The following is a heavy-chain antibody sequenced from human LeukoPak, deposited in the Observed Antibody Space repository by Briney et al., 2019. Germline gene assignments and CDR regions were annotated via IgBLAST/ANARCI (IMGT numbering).Heavy chain of an antibody. V-gene: IGHV4-4*07. CDR1: GGSISSYY. D-gene: IGHD3-3*01. J-gene: IGHJ5*02. Sequence: SETLSLTXTVSGGSISSYYWSWIRQPAGKGLEWIGRIYTSGSTNYNPSLKSRVTMSVDTSKNQFSLKLSSVTAADTAVYYCAGDYDFWSGYPNNWFDPWGQGTLVTVSS. CDR3: AGDYDFWSGYPNNWFDP. CDR2: IYTSGST.